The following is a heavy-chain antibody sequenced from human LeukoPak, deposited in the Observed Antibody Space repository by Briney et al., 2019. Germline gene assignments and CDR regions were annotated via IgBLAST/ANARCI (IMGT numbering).Heavy chain of an antibody. CDR1: GFTFSSYA. CDR2: ISYDGSNK. CDR3: ARDPQIAVAGVFDY. V-gene: IGHV3-30-3*01. D-gene: IGHD6-19*01. Sequence: GRSLRLSCAASGFTFSSYAMHWVRQAPGKGLEWVAVISYDGSNKYYADSVKGRFTISRDNSKNTLYLQMNSLRAEDTAVYYCARDPQIAVAGVFDYWGQGTLVTVSS. J-gene: IGHJ4*02.